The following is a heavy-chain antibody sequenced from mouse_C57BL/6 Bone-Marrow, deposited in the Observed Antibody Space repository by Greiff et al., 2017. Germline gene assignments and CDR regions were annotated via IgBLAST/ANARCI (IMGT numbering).Heavy chain of an antibody. CDR2: IYTRSGTT. V-gene: IGHV1-81*01. CDR1: GYTFTSYG. J-gene: IGHJ4*01. CDR3: ARELPLTDD. D-gene: IGHD2-1*01. Sequence: KQSGAELARPGASVTLSCKASGYTFTSYGISWVKQRTGQGLEWIGGIYTRSGTTYYNEKFKGKATLTADKSSITAYMELRSLTSEDSAVYFCARELPLTDDWGKGTSVTVSS.